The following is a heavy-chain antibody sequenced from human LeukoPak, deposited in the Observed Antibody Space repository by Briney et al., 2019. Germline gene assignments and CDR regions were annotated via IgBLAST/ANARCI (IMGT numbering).Heavy chain of an antibody. J-gene: IGHJ4*02. V-gene: IGHV3-48*04. CDR3: ARVIGSYGLSAY. D-gene: IGHD1-26*01. CDR2: IASSSSSI. CDR1: GFTFSSFS. Sequence: GESLRLSCAASGFTFSSFSMNWVRQAPGKGLEWVSYIASSSSSIYYADSVKGRFTISRDNAKNSLYLQMNSLTAEDTAVYYCARVIGSYGLSAYCGQGTLFTVSS.